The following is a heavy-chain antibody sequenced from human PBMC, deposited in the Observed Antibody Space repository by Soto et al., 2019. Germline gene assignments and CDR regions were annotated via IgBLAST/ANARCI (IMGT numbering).Heavy chain of an antibody. CDR1: GFSFSRYG. J-gene: IGHJ6*02. CDR2: IWFDGSNK. CDR3: TRANYGSGSNYYYGLDV. Sequence: QVQLVESGGGVVQPGRSLRLSCAASGFSFSRYGMHWVRQAPGKGLEWVAVIWFDGSNKYYEDSVKGRFTISRDNPKNTLYLQMNSLRADDTAVYYCTRANYGSGSNYYYGLDVWGQGTTVTVTS. V-gene: IGHV3-33*01. D-gene: IGHD3-10*01.